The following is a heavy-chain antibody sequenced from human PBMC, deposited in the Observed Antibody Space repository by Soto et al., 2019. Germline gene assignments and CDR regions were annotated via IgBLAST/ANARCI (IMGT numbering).Heavy chain of an antibody. CDR3: ADGSGSYGRYYYYYGMDV. CDR2: IIPIFGTA. V-gene: IGHV1-69*01. D-gene: IGHD3-10*01. J-gene: IGHJ6*02. Sequence: QVQLVQSGAEVKKPGSSVKVSCKASGGTFSSYAISWVRQAPGQGLEWMGGIIPIFGTAYYAQKFQGRVTITADESTSTAYMELSSLRSEDTAVYYCADGSGSYGRYYYYYGMDVWGQGTTVTVSS. CDR1: GGTFSSYA.